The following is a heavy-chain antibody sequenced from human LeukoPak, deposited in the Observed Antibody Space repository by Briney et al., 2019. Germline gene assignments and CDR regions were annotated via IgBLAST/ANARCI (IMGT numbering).Heavy chain of an antibody. V-gene: IGHV4-59*11. Sequence: SETLSLTCTVSGASSTSHHWSWIRQPPGKGLEWIGFIHYSGSSIYNPSLKSRVTMSVDTSKNQFSLKLSSVTAADTAVYYCARDCSTTCPYAFDMWGQGTMVTVSS. D-gene: IGHD2-2*01. CDR2: IHYSGSS. CDR1: GASSTSHH. J-gene: IGHJ3*02. CDR3: ARDCSTTCPYAFDM.